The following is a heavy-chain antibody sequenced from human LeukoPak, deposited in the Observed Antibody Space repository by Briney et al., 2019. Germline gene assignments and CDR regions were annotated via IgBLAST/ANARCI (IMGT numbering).Heavy chain of an antibody. V-gene: IGHV3-30-3*01. CDR1: GFTFRNYV. CDR2: TSSDLNVK. Sequence: GGSLRLSCAASGFTFRNYVIHWVRKAPGKGLEWVAVTSSDLNVKLYADSVKGRFTISRDNSRSTLYLQMNSLRPEDTAIYYCAGEGYYGSGSPPSLYFDYWGQGTLVTVSS. J-gene: IGHJ4*02. CDR3: AGEGYYGSGSPPSLYFDY. D-gene: IGHD3-10*01.